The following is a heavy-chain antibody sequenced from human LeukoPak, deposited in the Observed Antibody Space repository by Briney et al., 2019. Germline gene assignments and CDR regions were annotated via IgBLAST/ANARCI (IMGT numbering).Heavy chain of an antibody. Sequence: QAGGSLRLSCASAGITFRNYAMSGVRQAPGKGLEWVSRIHGSGGTTYYADSVKGRFTISRDNTKNTQYLQMNSLRAEDTATYFCAKHQQLYCDSLIDVWGQGTTVTVSS. CDR1: GITFRNYA. CDR2: IHGSGGTT. V-gene: IGHV3-23*01. D-gene: IGHD4-17*01. CDR3: AKHQQLYCDSLIDV. J-gene: IGHJ6*02.